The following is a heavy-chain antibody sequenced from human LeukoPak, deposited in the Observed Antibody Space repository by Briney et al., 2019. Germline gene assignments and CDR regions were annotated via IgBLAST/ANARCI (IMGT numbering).Heavy chain of an antibody. CDR2: INPNSGGT. CDR1: GYSFTTYW. J-gene: IGHJ5*02. CDR3: AGEREDSSSGGWFDP. V-gene: IGHV1-2*02. D-gene: IGHD6-13*01. Sequence: GESLKISCKGSGYSFTTYWIGWVRQAPGQGLEWMGWINPNSGGTNYAQKFQGRVTMTRDTSISTAYMELSRLRSDDTAVYYCAGEREDSSSGGWFDPWGQGTLVTVSS.